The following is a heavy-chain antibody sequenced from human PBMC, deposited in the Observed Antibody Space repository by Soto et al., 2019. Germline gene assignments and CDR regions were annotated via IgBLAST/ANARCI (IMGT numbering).Heavy chain of an antibody. CDR3: ASRLYYYDSSGYPPSWFDP. CDR1: GGSISSSSYY. Sequence: QLQLQESGPGLVKPSETLSLTCTVSGGSISSSSYYWGWIRQPPGKGLEWIGSIYYSGSTYYNPSLKSRVTISVDTSKNQFSLKLSSVTAADTAVYYCASRLYYYDSSGYPPSWFDPWGQGTLVTVSS. J-gene: IGHJ5*02. V-gene: IGHV4-39*01. CDR2: IYYSGST. D-gene: IGHD3-22*01.